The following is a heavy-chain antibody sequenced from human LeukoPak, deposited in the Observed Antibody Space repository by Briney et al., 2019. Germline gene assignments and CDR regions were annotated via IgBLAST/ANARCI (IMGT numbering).Heavy chain of an antibody. CDR1: GFTFSRSA. Sequence: PGGSPRLSCAASGFTFSRSAMTWVCQTPGKGLDWVSSISSSGNTYYADSVKGRFTISRDNSKNMLYLQMNSLRAEDTAVYYCVKGRISEDGLDFWGQGTLVTVSS. V-gene: IGHV3-23*01. CDR2: ISSSGNT. D-gene: IGHD6-13*01. CDR3: VKGRISEDGLDF. J-gene: IGHJ4*02.